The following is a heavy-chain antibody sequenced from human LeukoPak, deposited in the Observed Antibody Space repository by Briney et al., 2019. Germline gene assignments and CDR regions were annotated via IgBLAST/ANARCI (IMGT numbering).Heavy chain of an antibody. CDR1: GGSISSYY. Sequence: SETLSLTCTVSGGSISSYYWSWIRQPPGKGLEWIGYIYYNGSTNYNPSLKSRVTISVDTSKNQFSLKLSSVTAADTAVYYCARHGMATNSFDYWGQGTLVTVSS. CDR2: IYYNGST. V-gene: IGHV4-59*08. CDR3: ARHGMATNSFDY. J-gene: IGHJ4*02. D-gene: IGHD5-24*01.